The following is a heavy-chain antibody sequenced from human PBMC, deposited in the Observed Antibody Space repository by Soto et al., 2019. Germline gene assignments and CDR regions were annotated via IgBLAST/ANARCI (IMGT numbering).Heavy chain of an antibody. V-gene: IGHV3-53*04. CDR3: ARVRYYSNSRDYYYYYMDV. D-gene: IGHD4-4*01. CDR2: IYSGGST. CDR1: GFTVSSNY. Sequence: PGGSLRLSCAASGFTVSSNYMSWVRQAPGKGLEWVSVIYSGGSTYYADSVKGRFTISRHNSKNTLYLQMNSLRAEDTAVYYCARVRYYSNSRDYYYYYMDVWGKGTTVTVSS. J-gene: IGHJ6*03.